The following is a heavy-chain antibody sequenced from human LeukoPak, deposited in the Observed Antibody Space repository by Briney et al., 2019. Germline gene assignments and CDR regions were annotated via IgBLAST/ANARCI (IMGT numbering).Heavy chain of an antibody. CDR1: GYRFTTYW. V-gene: IGHV5-51*01. Sequence: GESLKISCQGSGYRFTTYWIGWVRQMPGKGLEWMGIIYPGDPDTRYSPSFQGQVTISADKSISTAYLQWSSLKASDTAMYYCARLIGLAGDYWGQGTLVTVSS. CDR3: ARLIGLAGDY. D-gene: IGHD3-16*02. J-gene: IGHJ4*02. CDR2: IYPGDPDT.